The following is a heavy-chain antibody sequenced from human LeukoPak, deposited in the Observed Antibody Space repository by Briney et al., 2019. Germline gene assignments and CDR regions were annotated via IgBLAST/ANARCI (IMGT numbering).Heavy chain of an antibody. CDR3: AKDFGYSSSWFLDY. D-gene: IGHD6-13*01. CDR2: ISYDGSNK. Sequence: GGSPRLSCAPSGDTFTTYWMSWVRHAPGKRLEWGAAISYDGSNKNYANSVKGRFTVSTDNSKNTLYLQMNSLRAEDTAVYYCAKDFGYSSSWFLDYWGQGTLVTVSS. V-gene: IGHV3-30*18. J-gene: IGHJ4*02. CDR1: GDTFTTYW.